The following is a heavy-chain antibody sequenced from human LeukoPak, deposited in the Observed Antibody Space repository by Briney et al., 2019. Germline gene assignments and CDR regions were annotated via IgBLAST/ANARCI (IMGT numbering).Heavy chain of an antibody. CDR2: FVNTGSDT. CDR1: GFTFANYA. Sequence: PGGSLRLSAPHPGFTFANYALSWVGKAPGKGLGWASTFVNTGSDTYYADSVKGRFAVSRDNSESTLYLQMNNLRAEDTAIHYCAKVPYSDYCSGRPPFMDIWGQGTTVAVSS. D-gene: IGHD3-10*01. V-gene: IGHV3-23*01. J-gene: IGHJ6*02. CDR3: AKVPYSDYCSGRPPFMDI.